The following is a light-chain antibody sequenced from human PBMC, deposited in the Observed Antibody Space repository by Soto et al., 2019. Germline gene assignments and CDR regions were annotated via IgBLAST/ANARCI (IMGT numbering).Light chain of an antibody. CDR3: QQYSSSLFR. CDR1: QSVSSSY. Sequence: EIVLTQSPGTLSLSPGERATLSCRASQSVSSSYLAWYQQNPGQAPRLLIYGASSRATGIPDRFSGSGSGTDFTLTISRLEPEDFAVYYWQQYSSSLFRFGPGTKVDIK. CDR2: GAS. V-gene: IGKV3-20*01. J-gene: IGKJ3*01.